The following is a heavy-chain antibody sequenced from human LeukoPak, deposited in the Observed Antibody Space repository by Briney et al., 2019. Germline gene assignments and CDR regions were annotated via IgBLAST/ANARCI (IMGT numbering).Heavy chain of an antibody. CDR2: IYPGDSDT. CDR1: GYSFTCYW. CDR3: ARLPDYGLDV. J-gene: IGHJ6*02. D-gene: IGHD1-14*01. Sequence: GESLMICCKGAGYSFTCYWSGWVRQMPGKGLEWMGIIYPGDSDTRYSPSFQGQVTISADKSITTAYLQWSSLKASDTAMDYCARLPDYGLDVWGQGTTVTVSS. V-gene: IGHV5-51*01.